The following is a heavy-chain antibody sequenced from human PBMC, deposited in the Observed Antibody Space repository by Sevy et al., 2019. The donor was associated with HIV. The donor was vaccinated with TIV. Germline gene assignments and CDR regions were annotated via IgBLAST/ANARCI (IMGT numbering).Heavy chain of an antibody. Sequence: GGSLRLSCVASGFTFSSYSMNWVRQAPGKGLEWVSSISSSSNYIYYEDSVKGRFTISRDNAKNSLYLQMNSLRAEDTAVYYCARDLIRTLWYFDLWGRGTLVTVSS. CDR3: ARDLIRTLWYFDL. J-gene: IGHJ2*01. D-gene: IGHD3-22*01. CDR2: ISSSSNYI. V-gene: IGHV3-21*01. CDR1: GFTFSSYS.